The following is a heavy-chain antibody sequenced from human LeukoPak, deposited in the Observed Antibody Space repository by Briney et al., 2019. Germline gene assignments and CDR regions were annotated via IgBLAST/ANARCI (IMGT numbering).Heavy chain of an antibody. V-gene: IGHV3-21*01. Sequence: KPGGSLRLSCVASGFIFSSYEVYWVRQAPGKGLEWVSSISSSSSYIYYADSVKGRFTISRDNAKNSLYLQMNSLRAEDTAVYYCARDVPLDYWGQGTLVTVSS. J-gene: IGHJ4*02. CDR2: ISSSSSYI. CDR3: ARDVPLDY. CDR1: GFIFSSYE.